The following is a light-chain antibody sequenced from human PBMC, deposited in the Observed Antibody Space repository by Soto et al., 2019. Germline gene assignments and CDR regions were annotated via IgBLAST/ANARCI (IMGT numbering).Light chain of an antibody. V-gene: IGKV3D-7*01. J-gene: IGKJ4*01. Sequence: EIVLTQSPATLSLSPGEGATLSCRASQTISNNYLAWYQQKPGQAPRLVIYGASTRESGVPDRFSGSGSGTDFTLTISSLQAEDVAFYYCQQYYSTPRTFGGGTKVDIK. CDR3: QQYYSTPRT. CDR2: GAS. CDR1: QTISNNY.